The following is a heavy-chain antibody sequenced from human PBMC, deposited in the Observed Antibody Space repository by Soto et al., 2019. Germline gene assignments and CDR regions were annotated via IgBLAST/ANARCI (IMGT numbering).Heavy chain of an antibody. CDR3: GRLAEAASGHTDFDF. Sequence: PSETLSLTCTVSGASIKSRNYFWGWIRQPPGKGLEFVGSIHSSGGTYYNPSLKSRVTVSVDLSNSHFSLSLKSLTATDTAVYYCGRLAEAASGHTDFDFWGQWTLVTVSS. CDR1: GASIKSRNYF. D-gene: IGHD2-15*01. CDR2: IHSSGGT. J-gene: IGHJ4*02. V-gene: IGHV4-39*02.